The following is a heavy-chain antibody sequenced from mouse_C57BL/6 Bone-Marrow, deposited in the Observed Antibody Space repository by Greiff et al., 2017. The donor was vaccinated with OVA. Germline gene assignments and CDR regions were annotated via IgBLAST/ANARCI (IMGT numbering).Heavy chain of an antibody. Sequence: VQLKESGGGLVQPGGSMKLSCAASGFTFSDAWMDWVRQSPEKGLEWVAEIRNKANNPATYYAVSVKGRFTISRADSKSSVHLQMHSISAEDAGIYYCTYCGSGNVGWGQGTTLTVSS. CDR2: IRNKANNPAT. D-gene: IGHD1-1*01. CDR3: TYCGSGNVG. CDR1: GFTFSDAW. V-gene: IGHV6-6*01. J-gene: IGHJ2*01.